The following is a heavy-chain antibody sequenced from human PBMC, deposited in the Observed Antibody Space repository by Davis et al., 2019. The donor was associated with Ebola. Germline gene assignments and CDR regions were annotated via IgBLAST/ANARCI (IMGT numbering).Heavy chain of an antibody. V-gene: IGHV1-46*01. CDR2: INPSGGST. Sequence: ASVKVSCKASGYTFTSYYMHWVRQAPGQGLEWMGIINPSGGSTSYAQKFQGRVTMTRDTSTSTVYMELSSLRSEDTAVYYRARDMTTVNAMDVWGQGTTVTVSS. CDR1: GYTFTSYY. CDR3: ARDMTTVNAMDV. J-gene: IGHJ6*02. D-gene: IGHD4-11*01.